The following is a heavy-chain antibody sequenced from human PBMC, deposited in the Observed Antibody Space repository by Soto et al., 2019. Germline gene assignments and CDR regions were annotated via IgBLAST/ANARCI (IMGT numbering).Heavy chain of an antibody. V-gene: IGHV5-51*01. Sequence: GESLKISCKGSGYSFTNYWIAWVRQMPGKGLEYMGIIYPSDSTTRYSPSFQGQVTISADKSISTAYLQWNSLKASDTATYYCARHGFYGDYSSNYFDPWGLGTLVTVSS. CDR3: ARHGFYGDYSSNYFDP. CDR2: IYPSDSTT. J-gene: IGHJ5*02. CDR1: GYSFTNYW. D-gene: IGHD4-17*01.